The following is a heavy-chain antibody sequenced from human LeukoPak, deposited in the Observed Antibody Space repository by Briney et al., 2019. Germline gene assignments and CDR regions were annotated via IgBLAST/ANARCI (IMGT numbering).Heavy chain of an antibody. CDR2: IYRGGST. J-gene: IGHJ4*02. Sequence: GGSLRLSCAASGFTVSSNYMSWVRQAPGKGLEWVSVIYRGGSTYYADSVKGRFTISRDNSKSTLYLQLNSLRGEDTAVYYCASQTTVKYYFDYWGQGTLVTVSS. CDR3: ASQTTVKYYFDY. CDR1: GFTVSSNY. D-gene: IGHD4-17*01. V-gene: IGHV3-53*01.